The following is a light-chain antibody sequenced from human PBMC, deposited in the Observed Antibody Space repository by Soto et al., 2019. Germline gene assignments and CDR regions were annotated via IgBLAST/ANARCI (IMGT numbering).Light chain of an antibody. CDR2: DVS. V-gene: IGLV2-14*03. CDR1: SSDIGGYNY. J-gene: IGLJ1*01. Sequence: QSVLTQPASVSGSPGQSITISCTGTSSDIGGYNYVSWYQQHPGKAPKLMVYDVSYRPSGISDRFSGSKSGNTASLTISGLHAEDEADYYCSSYTSSPSYAFGSGTKVTVL. CDR3: SSYTSSPSYA.